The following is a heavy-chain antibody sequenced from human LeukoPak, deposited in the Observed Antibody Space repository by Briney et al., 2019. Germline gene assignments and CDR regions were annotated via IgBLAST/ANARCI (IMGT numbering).Heavy chain of an antibody. Sequence: GRSLRLSCAASGFTFTRYSIHWVRQAPGKGLEWVAVVLYDGSNKYYADSVKGRFTLSRDNSKNTLSLQMNTLRADDTAVYYCVRDNYGGILDFWGQGTLVTVSS. CDR1: GFTFTRYS. J-gene: IGHJ4*02. CDR2: VLYDGSNK. CDR3: VRDNYGGILDF. D-gene: IGHD2-21*01. V-gene: IGHV3-30*04.